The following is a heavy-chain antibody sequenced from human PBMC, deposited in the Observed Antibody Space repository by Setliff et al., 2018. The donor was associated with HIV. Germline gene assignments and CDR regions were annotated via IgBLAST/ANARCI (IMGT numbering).Heavy chain of an antibody. J-gene: IGHJ6*03. V-gene: IGHV1-69*05. D-gene: IGHD3-10*01. CDR1: GGTFSSFA. CDR3: ARETYYGSGSYLPTEYYYYYMDV. CDR2: IIPIFGTA. Sequence: SVKVSCKASGGTFSSFAISWVRQAPGQGLEWMGGIIPIFGTANYAQKFQGRVTITTDESTTTTYMELRSLRSEDTAVYYCARETYYGSGSYLPTEYYYYYMDVWGKGTTVTVSS.